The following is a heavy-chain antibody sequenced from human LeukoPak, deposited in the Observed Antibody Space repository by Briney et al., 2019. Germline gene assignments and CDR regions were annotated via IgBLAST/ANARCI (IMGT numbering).Heavy chain of an antibody. CDR3: ARGPYYYYGMDV. CDR2: MNPNSGNT. Sequence: ASVKVSCKASGYTFTSYDINWVRQATGQGLEWMRWMNPNSGNTGYAQKFQGRVTMTRNTSISTAYMELSSLRSEDTAVYYCARGPYYYYGMDVWGQGTTVTVSS. CDR1: GYTFTSYD. J-gene: IGHJ6*02. V-gene: IGHV1-8*01.